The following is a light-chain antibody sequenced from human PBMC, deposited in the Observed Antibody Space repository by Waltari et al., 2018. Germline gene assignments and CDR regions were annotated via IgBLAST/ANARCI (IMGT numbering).Light chain of an antibody. Sequence: EIVLTQSPATLSLSPGGSATLSCRASQSVSTYLAWYQQRPGQPPRLLIYDSSSRATGIPARFSGSGSETDFTLTISSLEPEDFAVYYCQQRYKWPLTFGGGSKVEI. CDR2: DSS. V-gene: IGKV3-11*01. CDR1: QSVSTY. CDR3: QQRYKWPLT. J-gene: IGKJ4*01.